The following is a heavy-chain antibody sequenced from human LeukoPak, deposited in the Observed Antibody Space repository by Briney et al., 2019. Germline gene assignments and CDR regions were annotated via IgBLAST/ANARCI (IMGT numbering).Heavy chain of an antibody. Sequence: SETLSLTCTVAGGSISGSFWSWIRQSPGKGMEWIGFIYYRGSTNYNPSLESRVTISIDTSKNRFSLKLSSVTAADTAVYYCARDRYSGYDGFGAFDIWGQGTMVTVSS. D-gene: IGHD5-12*01. CDR2: IYYRGST. V-gene: IGHV4-59*01. CDR3: ARDRYSGYDGFGAFDI. J-gene: IGHJ3*02. CDR1: GGSISGSF.